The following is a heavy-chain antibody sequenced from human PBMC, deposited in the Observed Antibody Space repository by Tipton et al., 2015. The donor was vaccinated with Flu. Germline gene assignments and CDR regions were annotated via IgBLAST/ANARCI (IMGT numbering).Heavy chain of an antibody. CDR3: ARGDSFGV. CDR1: GQTFSDFW. J-gene: IGHJ3*01. CDR2: IYPGDSKT. Sequence: QLVQSGGGVKKPGESLKISCKLSGQTFSDFWIGWVRQMPGKGLEWMGIIYPGDSKTIYRPSFQGLVTISVDKSIDTAYLQWSSLKASDTAMYYCARGDSFGVWGQGTLVTVSS. V-gene: IGHV5-51*01.